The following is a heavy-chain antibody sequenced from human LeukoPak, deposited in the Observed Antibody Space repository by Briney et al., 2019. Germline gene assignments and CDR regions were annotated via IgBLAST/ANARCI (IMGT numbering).Heavy chain of an antibody. V-gene: IGHV1-24*01. CDR1: GYTLTELS. Sequence: ASVKVSCKVSGYTLTELSMHWVRQAPGKGVEWMGGFDPEDGETKYAQKIQGRVTMTEETSTDTAYMELSSLRSEDTAVYYCAMSRSFDYWGQGTLVTVSS. CDR2: FDPEDGET. CDR3: AMSRSFDY. J-gene: IGHJ4*02.